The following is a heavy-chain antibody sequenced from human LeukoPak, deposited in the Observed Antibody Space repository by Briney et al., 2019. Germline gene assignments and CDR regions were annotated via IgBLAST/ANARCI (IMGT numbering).Heavy chain of an antibody. D-gene: IGHD3-22*01. J-gene: IGHJ4*02. CDR2: IYTTGST. CDR1: GASISSYF. CDR3: ARYDGSGYNRD. Sequence: SETLSLTCTVSGASISSYFWSWIRQPAGKGLEWIGRIYTTGSTNYNPSLKSRVTMSVDTSKNQFSLKLSSVTAADTAIYYCARYDGSGYNRDWGQGTLDTVSS. V-gene: IGHV4-4*07.